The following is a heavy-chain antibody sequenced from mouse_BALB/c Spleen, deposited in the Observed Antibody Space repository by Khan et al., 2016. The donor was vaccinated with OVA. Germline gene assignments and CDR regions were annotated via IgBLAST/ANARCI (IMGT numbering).Heavy chain of an antibody. J-gene: IGHJ3*01. CDR1: GYTFTSYW. CDR3: ANHGSSSAWLTY. V-gene: IGHV1-7*01. D-gene: IGHD1-1*01. Sequence: VQLQQSGAELAKPGASVKMSCKASGYTFTSYWMHWVKQRPGQGLEWIGYINPSTGYTEYNQRFKDKATLTADKSSSTAYIQLSSLTSEESAVYYCANHGSSSAWLTYWGQGTLVTVSA. CDR2: INPSTGYT.